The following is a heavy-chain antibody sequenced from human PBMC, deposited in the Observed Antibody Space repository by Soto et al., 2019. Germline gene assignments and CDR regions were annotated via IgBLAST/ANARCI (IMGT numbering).Heavy chain of an antibody. CDR2: ISGSGGTT. Sequence: EVQLLESGGGLVQPGGSLRLSCAASGFTFSSYAMSWVCQAPGKGLEWVSAISGSGGTTYYADSVKSRFTFSRDNSNTTLYLQMNSLRAEDTAVYYCAKTANGWFSAFEIWGQGTMVTVSS. CDR3: AKTANGWFSAFEI. D-gene: IGHD6-19*01. J-gene: IGHJ3*02. CDR1: GFTFSSYA. V-gene: IGHV3-23*01.